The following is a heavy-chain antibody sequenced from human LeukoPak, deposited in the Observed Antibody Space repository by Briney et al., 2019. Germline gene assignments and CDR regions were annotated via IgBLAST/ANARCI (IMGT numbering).Heavy chain of an antibody. CDR3: ARAMRSGYDY. CDR2: ISSSNDSI. J-gene: IGHJ4*02. Sequence: GGSLRLSCAASGFTFSTYGMNWVRQAPGKGLEWVSYISSSNDSIYYADSVKGRFTISRDNAENSLYLQMNSLRDGDTAVYYCARAMRSGYDYWGQGTLVTVSS. V-gene: IGHV3-48*02. D-gene: IGHD5-12*01. CDR1: GFTFSTYG.